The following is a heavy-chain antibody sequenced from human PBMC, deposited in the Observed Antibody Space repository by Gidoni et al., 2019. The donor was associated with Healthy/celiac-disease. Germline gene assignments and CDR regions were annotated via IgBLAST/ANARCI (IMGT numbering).Heavy chain of an antibody. D-gene: IGHD4-17*01. CDR1: GFTFISYA. CDR2: ISYDGSNK. J-gene: IGHJ4*02. Sequence: QVQLVESGGGVVQPGRSLSLSFAAPGFTFISYAMHWVRQAPGKGLEWVAVISYDGSNKYYADSVKGRFTISRDNSKNTLYLQMNSLRAEDTAVYYCARDASDDYGDYGFDYWGQGTLVTVSS. CDR3: ARDASDDYGDYGFDY. V-gene: IGHV3-30-3*01.